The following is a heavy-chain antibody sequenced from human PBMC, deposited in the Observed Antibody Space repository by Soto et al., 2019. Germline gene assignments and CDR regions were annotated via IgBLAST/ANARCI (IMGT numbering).Heavy chain of an antibody. CDR3: AKGGCSGGSCYSFDY. Sequence: GGSLRLSCAASGFTFSNYAMSWFRQTPGKGLEWVSTISGGGSSAYYADSVKGRFTISRDNSKNTLYLQMKSLRAEDTAVYYCAKGGCSGGSCYSFDYWGQGTLVTVSS. V-gene: IGHV3-23*01. CDR2: ISGGGSSA. J-gene: IGHJ4*02. CDR1: GFTFSNYA. D-gene: IGHD2-15*01.